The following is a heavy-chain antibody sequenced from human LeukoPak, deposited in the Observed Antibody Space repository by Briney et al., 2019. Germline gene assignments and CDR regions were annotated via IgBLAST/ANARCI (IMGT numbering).Heavy chain of an antibody. D-gene: IGHD2-15*01. CDR2: ISGDGISI. V-gene: IGHV3-43*02. J-gene: IGHJ6*02. CDR1: GFTFDDFA. Sequence: GGSLRLSCATSGFTFDDFAMHWVRQPPGKGLEWVSLISGDGISIYNAYSVKGRFIISRDNNNSSLYLEMNSLRTEDTAFYYCAKDTRNAVVSRGYGIDVWGQGTPVTVSS. CDR3: AKDTRNAVVSRGYGIDV.